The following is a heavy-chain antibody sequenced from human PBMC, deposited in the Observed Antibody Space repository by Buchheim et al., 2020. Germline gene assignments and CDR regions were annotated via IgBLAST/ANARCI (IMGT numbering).Heavy chain of an antibody. CDR1: GDSIISHSYY. J-gene: IGHJ2*01. Sequence: QLQLQESGPGLVKPSETLSLICTVSGDSIISHSYYWGWLRQPPGKGLEWIGSLYYTGSTYYNPSLKSRVTISVDTSKNQFSLRLSSVTAADTGPYYCARTACANGVCPQSHWHFDPWGPGTL. V-gene: IGHV4-39*01. CDR3: ARTACANGVCPQSHWHFDP. D-gene: IGHD2-8*01. CDR2: LYYTGST.